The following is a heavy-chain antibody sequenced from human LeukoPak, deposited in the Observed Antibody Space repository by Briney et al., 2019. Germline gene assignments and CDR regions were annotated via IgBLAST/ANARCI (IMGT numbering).Heavy chain of an antibody. V-gene: IGHV4-39*07. Sequence: SETLSLTCTVSGGSISSSSYYWGWIRQPPGRGLEWIGTIYYSGSTYYNPSLKSRVTISVDTSKNQFSLKLSSVTAADTAVYYCARAIVHLAVAGDYFDYWGQGTLVTVSS. J-gene: IGHJ4*02. CDR2: IYYSGST. D-gene: IGHD6-19*01. CDR1: GGSISSSSYY. CDR3: ARAIVHLAVAGDYFDY.